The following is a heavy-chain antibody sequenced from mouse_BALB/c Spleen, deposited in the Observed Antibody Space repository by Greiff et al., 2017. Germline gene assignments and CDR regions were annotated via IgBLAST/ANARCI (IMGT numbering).Heavy chain of an antibody. CDR2: ISSGSSTI. V-gene: IGHV5-17*02. Sequence: EVQRVESGGGLVQPGGSLKLSCAASGFTFSSFGMHWVRQAPEKGLEWVAYISSGSSTIYYADTVKGRFTISRDNPKNTLFLQMTSLRSEDTAMYYCARPLLDYWGQGTTLTVSS. D-gene: IGHD2-1*01. CDR1: GFTFSSFG. CDR3: ARPLLDY. J-gene: IGHJ2*01.